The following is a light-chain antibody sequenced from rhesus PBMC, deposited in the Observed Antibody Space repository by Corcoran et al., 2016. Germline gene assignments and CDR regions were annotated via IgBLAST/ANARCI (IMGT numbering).Light chain of an antibody. CDR3: LHHNSYPFA. Sequence: DIQMTQSPSSLSASVGDTVTITCRASQVISSFLKWFQQKPGKAPKLLIYDVSSLESGGPSRFSGNGSGTDFTLTISSLQPEDFAAYYCLHHNSYPFAFGPGTKLDIK. CDR1: QVISSF. V-gene: IGKV1-28*03. J-gene: IGKJ3*01. CDR2: DVS.